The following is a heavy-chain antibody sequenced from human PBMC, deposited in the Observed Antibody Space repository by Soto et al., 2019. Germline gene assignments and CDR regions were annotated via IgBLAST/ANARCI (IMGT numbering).Heavy chain of an antibody. CDR3: ARLPGSSSWCLGAFDI. CDR2: IYPGDSDT. V-gene: IGHV5-51*01. CDR1: GYSFTSYW. Sequence: SGESLKISCKGSGYSFTSYWIGWVRQMPGKGLEWMGIIYPGDSDTRYSPSFQGQVTISADKSISTAHLQWSSLKASDTAMYYCARLPGSSSWCLGAFDIWGQGTMVTVSS. D-gene: IGHD6-13*01. J-gene: IGHJ3*02.